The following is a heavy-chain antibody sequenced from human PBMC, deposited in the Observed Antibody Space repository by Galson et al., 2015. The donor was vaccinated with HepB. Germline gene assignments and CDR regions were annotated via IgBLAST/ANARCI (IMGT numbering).Heavy chain of an antibody. CDR2: IYPGDSNT. CDR3: TRQAYRPPYYGMDV. CDR1: GYSFSTSW. V-gene: IGHV5-51*01. Sequence: QSGAEVKKPGESLKISCKGSGYSFSTSWIGWVRQMPGKGLEWMGIIYPGDSNTIYSPSFQGQVTISADRSVNTAYLQWSSLKASDTAMYYCTRQAYRPPYYGMDVWGQGTTVIVSS. D-gene: IGHD4-11*01. J-gene: IGHJ6*02.